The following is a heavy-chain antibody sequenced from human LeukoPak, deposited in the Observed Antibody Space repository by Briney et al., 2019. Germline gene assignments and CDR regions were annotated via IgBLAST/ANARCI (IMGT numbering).Heavy chain of an antibody. Sequence: PSETLSLTCAVSGGSISSSYYWSWIRQPAGKGLEWIGRIYTSGSTNYNPSLKSRVTMSVDTSKNQFSLKLSSVTAADTAVYYCARDSKVWGNWFDLWGQGTLVTVSS. D-gene: IGHD3-16*01. J-gene: IGHJ5*02. CDR3: ARDSKVWGNWFDL. CDR2: IYTSGST. V-gene: IGHV4-4*07. CDR1: GGSISSSYY.